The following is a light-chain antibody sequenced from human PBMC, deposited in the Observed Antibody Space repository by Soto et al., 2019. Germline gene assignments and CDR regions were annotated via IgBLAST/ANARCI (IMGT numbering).Light chain of an antibody. CDR2: SAS. Sequence: EIVMTQSPATLSVSPGQRATLSCRTSQSISTELAGYQQKRGQPPRLLIYSASTRATSVPATFTGSGSGSEFTLTTVELQSEDFGVYYCQQGHNWPLSFGQGTRLEI. V-gene: IGKV3-15*01. CDR3: QQGHNWPLS. CDR1: QSISTE. J-gene: IGKJ2*01.